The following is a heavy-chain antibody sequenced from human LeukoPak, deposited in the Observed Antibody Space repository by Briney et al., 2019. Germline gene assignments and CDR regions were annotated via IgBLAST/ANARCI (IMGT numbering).Heavy chain of an antibody. CDR1: GYSISSGYY. J-gene: IGHJ6*04. CDR3: ARDFGGRSGSYYYYYGMDV. Sequence: SETLSLTCAVSGYSISSGYYWGWIRQPPGKGLEWIGSIYHSGSTYYNPSLKSRVTISVDTSKNQFFLKLSSVTAADTAVYYCARDFGGRSGSYYYYYGMDVWGKGTTVTVSS. CDR2: IYHSGST. V-gene: IGHV4-38-2*02. D-gene: IGHD3-10*01.